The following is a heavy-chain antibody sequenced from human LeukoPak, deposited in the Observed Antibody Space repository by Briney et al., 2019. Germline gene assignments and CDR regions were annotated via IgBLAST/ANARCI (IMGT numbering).Heavy chain of an antibody. V-gene: IGHV4-34*01. D-gene: IGHD1-14*01. CDR1: GGSFSGYY. Sequence: SETLSLTCAVYGGSFSGYYWSWIRQPPGKGLEWIGETNHSGSTNYNPSLKSRVTISVDTSKNQFSPKLSSVTAADTAVYYCARATYNGYFDYWGQGTLVTVSS. J-gene: IGHJ4*02. CDR3: ARATYNGYFDY. CDR2: TNHSGST.